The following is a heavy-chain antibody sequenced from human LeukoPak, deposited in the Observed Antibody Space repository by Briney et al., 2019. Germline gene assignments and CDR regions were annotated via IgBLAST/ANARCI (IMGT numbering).Heavy chain of an antibody. CDR1: GFTFSTSW. Sequence: PGGSLRLSCAASGFTFSTSWMGWVRQAPGKGLEWVASIKQDGSERYYVDSVKGRFTISSDNAKNSLYLQMNSLRAEDTAVYYCVRVGRDGYTLDYWGQGTLVTVSS. CDR2: IKQDGSER. D-gene: IGHD5-24*01. J-gene: IGHJ4*02. CDR3: VRVGRDGYTLDY. V-gene: IGHV3-7*01.